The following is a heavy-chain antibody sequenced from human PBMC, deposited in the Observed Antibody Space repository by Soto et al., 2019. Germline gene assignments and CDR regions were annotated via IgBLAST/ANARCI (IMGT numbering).Heavy chain of an antibody. J-gene: IGHJ4*02. CDR3: ARGRTTTVTTLAYFDY. V-gene: IGHV4-59*01. CDR1: GGSISSYY. CDR2: IYYSGST. Sequence: PSETLSLTCTVSGGSISSYYWSRIRQPPGKGLEWIGYIYYSGSTNYNPSLKSRVTISVDTSKNQFSLKLSSVTAADTAVYYCARGRTTTVTTLAYFDYWGQGTLVTVSS. D-gene: IGHD4-17*01.